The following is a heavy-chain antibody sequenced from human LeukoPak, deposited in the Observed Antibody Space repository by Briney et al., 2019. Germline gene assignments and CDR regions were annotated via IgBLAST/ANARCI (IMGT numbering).Heavy chain of an antibody. Sequence: ASVKVSCKASGYTFSGYTIHWVRQAPGQRFAWMGWIDADNGDTRYSQKFQGRVTITRDTSASTVYMELSSLRSEDTAVYYCARGSTSDWPLDYWGQETLVTISS. CDR2: IDADNGDT. V-gene: IGHV1-3*01. J-gene: IGHJ4*02. D-gene: IGHD6-19*01. CDR3: ARGSTSDWPLDY. CDR1: GYTFSGYT.